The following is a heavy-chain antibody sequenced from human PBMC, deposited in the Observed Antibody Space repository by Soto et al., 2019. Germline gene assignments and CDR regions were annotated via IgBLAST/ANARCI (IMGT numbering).Heavy chain of an antibody. CDR3: ARDVRGGGSYDAFDI. Sequence: GGSLRLSCAASGFTFSSYWMSWVRQAPGKGLEWVANIKQDGSEKYYVDSVKGRFTISRDNDKNSLYLQMNSLRAEDTAVYYCARDVRGGGSYDAFDIWGQGTRVTVSS. J-gene: IGHJ3*02. V-gene: IGHV3-7*01. CDR2: IKQDGSEK. CDR1: GFTFSSYW. D-gene: IGHD3-10*01.